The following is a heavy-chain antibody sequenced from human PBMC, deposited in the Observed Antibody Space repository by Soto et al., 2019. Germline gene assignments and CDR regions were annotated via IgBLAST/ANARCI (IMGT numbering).Heavy chain of an antibody. CDR3: ARGRYGDY. CDR1: GYAFTTYG. D-gene: IGHD1-1*01. CDR2: ISAHNGNT. J-gene: IGHJ4*02. Sequence: QVHLVQSGAEVKKPGASVQVSCQGSGYAFTTYGITWVRQAPGQGLEWMGWISAHNGNTNYAQKLQGRVTVTRDTSTSTAYMELRRLRYDDTALYYCARGRYGDYWGQGALVTVSS. V-gene: IGHV1-18*01.